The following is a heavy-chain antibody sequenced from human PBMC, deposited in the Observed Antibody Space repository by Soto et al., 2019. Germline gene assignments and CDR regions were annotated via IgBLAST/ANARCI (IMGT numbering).Heavy chain of an antibody. Sequence: EVQLVESGGGLVQPGGSRRVSCAASGFSFSNYAMNWVHQAPGKGLEWVSYISIGSGSIFYADSVKGRFTISRDDAKNTLYMQMNTLRDEDTAVYYCVRDDRWAFDFWGQGTMVTVFS. CDR2: ISIGSGSI. J-gene: IGHJ3*01. V-gene: IGHV3-48*02. CDR1: GFSFSNYA. D-gene: IGHD3-22*01. CDR3: VRDDRWAFDF.